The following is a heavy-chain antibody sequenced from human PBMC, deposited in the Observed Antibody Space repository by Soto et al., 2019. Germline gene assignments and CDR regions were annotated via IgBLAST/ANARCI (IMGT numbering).Heavy chain of an antibody. CDR3: ARPYGGNYYYGMDV. CDR2: IHTGGNT. CDR1: GFTVSSSY. J-gene: IGHJ6*02. Sequence: EVQLVETGGGLIQPGDSLRLSCAASGFTVSSSYMSWVRQAPGKGLEWVSVIHTGGNTYYADSVKGRFTFSRDNSKNTVYLQMNSLRAEDTAVYYCARPYGGNYYYGMDVWGQGTTVTVSS. D-gene: IGHD4-17*01. V-gene: IGHV3-53*02.